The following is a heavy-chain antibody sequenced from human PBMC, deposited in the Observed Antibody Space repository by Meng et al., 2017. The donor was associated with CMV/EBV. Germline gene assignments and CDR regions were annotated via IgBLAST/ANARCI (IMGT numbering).Heavy chain of an antibody. D-gene: IGHD2-2*01. CDR2: INHSGST. CDR3: ARGRYCRSTSCTYYYYGMDV. V-gene: IGHV4-34*01. J-gene: IGHJ6*02. CDR1: GGSFSGYY. Sequence: SETLSLTCAVYGGSFSGYYWSWIRQPPGKGLEWIGEINHSGSTNYNPSLKSRVTISVDTSKNQFSLKLSSVTAADTAVYYCARGRYCRSTSCTYYYYGMDVWGQGTTVTVSS.